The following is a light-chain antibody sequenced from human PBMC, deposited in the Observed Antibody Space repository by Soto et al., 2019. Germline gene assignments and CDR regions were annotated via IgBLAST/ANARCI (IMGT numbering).Light chain of an antibody. J-gene: IGKJ5*01. CDR2: DAS. V-gene: IGKV3-15*01. Sequence: EIVMTQSPGTLSVSAGERVTLSCRARQSVRNNLVWYQRKPGQSLRLLIYDASTRATGMPGRFSASGSGTDFTLTISSLEPEDSPVYYCQQRNIWPPVTFGQGTRLEIK. CDR3: QQRNIWPPVT. CDR1: QSVRNN.